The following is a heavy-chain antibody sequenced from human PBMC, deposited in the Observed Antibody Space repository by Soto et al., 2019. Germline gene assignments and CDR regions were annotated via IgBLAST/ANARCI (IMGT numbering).Heavy chain of an antibody. CDR3: ARRRYCGYDCYHKHYYGMDV. J-gene: IGHJ6*02. D-gene: IGHD2-21*02. Sequence: QVQLVQSGAEVKKPGSSVRVSCRSSGDTFSSYIVNWLRLAPGRGLEWMGRVIPVLTTTDYAQNFRGRVTISADRSANTVYVDLSSLRSDDTAVYYCARRRYCGYDCYHKHYYGMDVWGQGSLVTVAS. CDR2: VIPVLTTT. CDR1: GDTFSSYI. V-gene: IGHV1-69*08.